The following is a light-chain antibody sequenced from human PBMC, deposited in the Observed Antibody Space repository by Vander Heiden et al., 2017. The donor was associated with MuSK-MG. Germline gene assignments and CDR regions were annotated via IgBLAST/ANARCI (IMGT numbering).Light chain of an antibody. CDR3: QVWDSSSDHLV. CDR1: NIGSKS. Sequence: SYVLTQPPSGSGAPGKTARITCGGNNIGSKSVHWYQQKPGQAPVLVIYYDSDRPSGIPERFSGSNSGNTATLTISRVEAGEEADYYCQVWDSSSDHLVFGGGTKLTVL. V-gene: IGLV3-21*04. CDR2: YDS. J-gene: IGLJ2*01.